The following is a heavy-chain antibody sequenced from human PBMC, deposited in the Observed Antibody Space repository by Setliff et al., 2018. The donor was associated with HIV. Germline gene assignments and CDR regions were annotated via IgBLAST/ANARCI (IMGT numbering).Heavy chain of an antibody. CDR1: GFTFNSYP. CDR2: IWFDGSTE. V-gene: IGHV3-33*03. Sequence: PGGSLRLSCAASGFTFNSYPMHWVRQAPGKGLEWVAVIWFDGSTEYYADSMKGRFSISRDNAKNSVYLQMNSLRAADTAVYYCVGPDYEDPQGGQWGQGTLVTVSS. J-gene: IGHJ1*01. CDR3: VGPDYEDPQGGQ. D-gene: IGHD3-22*01.